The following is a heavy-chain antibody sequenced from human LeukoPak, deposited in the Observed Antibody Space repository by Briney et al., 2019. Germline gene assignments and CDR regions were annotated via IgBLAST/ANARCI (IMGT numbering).Heavy chain of an antibody. CDR2: INSDESST. CDR1: GFTFSSYW. J-gene: IGHJ4*01. Sequence: GGSLRLSCAASGFTFSSYWLYWVRQAPGKGLVWVSRINSDESSTSYADSVKGRFTISRDNAKNTLYLQMNSLRAEDTAVYYCARDGAYSTIFYWGQGTLVTVSS. D-gene: IGHD3-3*01. CDR3: ARDGAYSTIFY. V-gene: IGHV3-74*01.